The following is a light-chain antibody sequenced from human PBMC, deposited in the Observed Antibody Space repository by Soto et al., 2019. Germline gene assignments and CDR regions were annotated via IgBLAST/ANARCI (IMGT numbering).Light chain of an antibody. Sequence: QSALTQPASVSGSPGQSITISCTGTSSDVGTYNYVSWYQQHPGKAPKLMIYEVSNRPSGVSNRFSGSKSGNTASLTISGLQAEDDADYYCSSYTRSSTRVVFGGGTKLTVL. CDR3: SSYTRSSTRVV. V-gene: IGLV2-14*01. J-gene: IGLJ2*01. CDR1: SSDVGTYNY. CDR2: EVS.